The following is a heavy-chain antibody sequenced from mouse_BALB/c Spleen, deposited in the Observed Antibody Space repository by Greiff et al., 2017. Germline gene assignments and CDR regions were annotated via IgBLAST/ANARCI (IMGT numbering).Heavy chain of an antibody. D-gene: IGHD2-1*01. CDR2: ISYDGSN. J-gene: IGHJ4*01. Sequence: EVQLQESGPGLVKPSQSLSLTCSVTGYSITSGYYWYWIRQFPGNKLEWMGYISYDGSNNYNPSLKNRISITRDTSKNQFFLKLNSVTTEDTATYYCARRNGNYEDAMDYWGQGTSVTVSS. CDR1: GYSITSGYY. V-gene: IGHV3-6*02. CDR3: ARRNGNYEDAMDY.